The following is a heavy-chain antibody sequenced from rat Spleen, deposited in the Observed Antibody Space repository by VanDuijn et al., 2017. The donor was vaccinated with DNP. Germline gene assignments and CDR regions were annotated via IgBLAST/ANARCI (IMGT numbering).Heavy chain of an antibody. CDR3: ATYSSYIGWFDY. Sequence: EVQLVESDGGLVQPGRSLKLSCAASGFTFSDYYMAWVRQAPTKGLEWVATISYAGSSTYYRDSVKGRFTISRDNAKSTLYLQMDSLRSEDTATYYCATYSSYIGWFDYWGQGVMVTVSS. CDR2: ISYAGSST. V-gene: IGHV5-29*01. J-gene: IGHJ2*01. CDR1: GFTFSDYY. D-gene: IGHD1-2*01.